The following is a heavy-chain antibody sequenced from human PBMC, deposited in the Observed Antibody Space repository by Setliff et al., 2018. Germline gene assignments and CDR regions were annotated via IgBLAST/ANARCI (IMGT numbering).Heavy chain of an antibody. CDR3: ASLPPQGYYYDSSGYYYSQH. CDR2: IYHSGST. CDR1: GYSISSGYY. Sequence: SETLSLTCTVSGYSISSGYYWGWIRQPPGKGLEWIGEIYHSGSTNYNPSLKSRVTISVDKSKNQFSLKLSSVTAADTAVYYCASLPPQGYYYDSSGYYYSQHWGQGTLVTVPQ. V-gene: IGHV4-38-2*02. J-gene: IGHJ1*01. D-gene: IGHD3-22*01.